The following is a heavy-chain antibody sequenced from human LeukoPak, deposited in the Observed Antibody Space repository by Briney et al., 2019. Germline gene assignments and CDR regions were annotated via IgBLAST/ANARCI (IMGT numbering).Heavy chain of an antibody. CDR1: GGSFSGYY. Sequence: SETLSLTCAVYGGSFSGYYWSWIRQPPGKGLEWIGEINHSGSTNYNPSLKSRVTISVDTSKNQFSLKLSSVTAADTAVYYCARTRPKGLNSSGYYYRLAIWFDPWGQGTLVTVSS. CDR3: ARTRPKGLNSSGYYYRLAIWFDP. J-gene: IGHJ5*02. CDR2: INHSGST. V-gene: IGHV4-34*01. D-gene: IGHD3-22*01.